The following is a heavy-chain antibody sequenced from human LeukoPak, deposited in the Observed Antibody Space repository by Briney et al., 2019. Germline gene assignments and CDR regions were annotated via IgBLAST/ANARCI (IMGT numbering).Heavy chain of an antibody. V-gene: IGHV3-21*05. Sequence: SGGSLTLSCAASGFSFSTHSMNWVRQAPGKGLEWISFINLDGTDIHYGESVKGRFTISRDNAKNSLYLQMHTLRAEDTAVYCAGVGVGVLPGDAFDIWSQGTMVTVSS. CDR2: INLDGTDI. CDR1: GFSFSTHS. CDR3: GVGVGVLPGDAFDI. D-gene: IGHD1-26*01. J-gene: IGHJ3*02.